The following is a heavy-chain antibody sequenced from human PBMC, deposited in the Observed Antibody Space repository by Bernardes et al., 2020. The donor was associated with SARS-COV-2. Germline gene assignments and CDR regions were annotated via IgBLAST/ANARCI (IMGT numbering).Heavy chain of an antibody. J-gene: IGHJ3*02. CDR1: GYTLTEFS. V-gene: IGHV1-24*01. D-gene: IGHD3-3*01. CDR2: FDPQQHKI. CDR3: ATDDPAGAVFGVVIYALHI. Sequence: ASVEVACKVSGYTLTEFSMHWVRQAPGKGLEWLGGFDPQQHKIIYAQKFQGRVTMTEDTSTDTAYMELRSLRSEDTAVYYCATDDPAGAVFGVVIYALHIWGQGTMVTVSS.